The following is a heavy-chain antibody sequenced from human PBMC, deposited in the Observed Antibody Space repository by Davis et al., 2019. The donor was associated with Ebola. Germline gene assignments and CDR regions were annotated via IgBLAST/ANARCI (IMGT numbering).Heavy chain of an antibody. CDR2: IYYSGNT. J-gene: IGHJ4*02. Sequence: PSETLSLTCTVSGGSISTTDYYWGWIRQPPGKGLEWIGSIYYSGNTYYNPSLESRATISVDRSKNQFSLKLNSVTAADTAVYYCQGLIAGYYFDYWGQGTLVTVSS. V-gene: IGHV4-39*01. CDR1: GGSISTTDYY. CDR3: QGLIAGYYFDY. D-gene: IGHD2-15*01.